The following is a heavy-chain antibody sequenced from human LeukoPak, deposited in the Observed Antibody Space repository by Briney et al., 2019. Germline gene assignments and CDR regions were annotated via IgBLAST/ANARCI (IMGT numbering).Heavy chain of an antibody. CDR3: AKDLSVVTAPLAYYYYYMDV. CDR2: ISGSGGRT. D-gene: IGHD2-21*02. V-gene: IGHV3-23*01. Sequence: GGSLRLSCAASGFTFSSYAMSWVRQARGKGLEWVSAISGSGGRTYYADSVKGRFTICRDNSKNTLYLQMNSLRAEDTAVYYCAKDLSVVTAPLAYYYYYMDVWGKGTTVTVSS. J-gene: IGHJ6*03. CDR1: GFTFSSYA.